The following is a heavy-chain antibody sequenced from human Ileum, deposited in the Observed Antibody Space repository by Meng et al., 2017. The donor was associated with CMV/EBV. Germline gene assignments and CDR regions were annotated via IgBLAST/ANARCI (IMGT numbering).Heavy chain of an antibody. CDR2: INNDGTDT. V-gene: IGHV3-74*01. Sequence: GESLKISCAASGFTFTRFWMHWVRQAPGKGLVWVSRINNDGTDTGYADSVKGRFTISRDNAKNSVYLQMNSLRAEDTAVYYCARMYCSTTTCYTDAFDIWGQGTMVTVSS. CDR1: GFTFTRFW. D-gene: IGHD2-2*02. CDR3: ARMYCSTTTCYTDAFDI. J-gene: IGHJ3*02.